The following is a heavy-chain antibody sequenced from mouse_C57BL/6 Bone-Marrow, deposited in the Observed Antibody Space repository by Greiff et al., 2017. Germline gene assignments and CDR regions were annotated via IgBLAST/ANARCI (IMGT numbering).Heavy chain of an antibody. CDR2: IYPRSGNT. D-gene: IGHD1-1*01. Sequence: QVQLQQSGAELARPGASVKLSCKASGYTFTSYGISWVKQRTGQGLEWIGEIYPRSGNTYYNEKFKGKATLTADKSSSTAYMALRSLTSEDSAVYFCARRGNYYGSSSSWFAYWGQGTLVTVSA. CDR1: GYTFTSYG. V-gene: IGHV1-81*01. CDR3: ARRGNYYGSSSSWFAY. J-gene: IGHJ3*01.